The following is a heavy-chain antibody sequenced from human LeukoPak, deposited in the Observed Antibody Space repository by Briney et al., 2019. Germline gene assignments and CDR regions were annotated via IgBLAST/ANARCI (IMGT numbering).Heavy chain of an antibody. Sequence: SVKVSCKASGGTFSSYAISWVRQAPGQGLEWMGRIIPILGIANCAQKFQGRVTITADKSTSTAYMELSSLRSEDTAVYYCARDEFRVAVAGTFDYWGQGTLVTVSS. CDR2: IIPILGIA. CDR3: ARDEFRVAVAGTFDY. J-gene: IGHJ4*02. CDR1: GGTFSSYA. D-gene: IGHD6-19*01. V-gene: IGHV1-69*04.